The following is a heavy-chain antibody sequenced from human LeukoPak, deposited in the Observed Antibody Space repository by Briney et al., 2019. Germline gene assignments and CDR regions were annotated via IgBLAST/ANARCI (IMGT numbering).Heavy chain of an antibody. CDR2: IYSGGST. CDR3: ARDSQAAGTSLDY. CDR1: GFTVSSNY. J-gene: IGHJ4*02. V-gene: IGHV3-53*01. Sequence: GGSLRLSCAASGFTVSSNYMSWVRQAPGKGLEWVSVIYSGGSTYYADSVKGRFTISRDNSKNTLYPQMNSLRAEDTAVYYCARDSQAAGTSLDYWGQGTLVTVSS. D-gene: IGHD6-13*01.